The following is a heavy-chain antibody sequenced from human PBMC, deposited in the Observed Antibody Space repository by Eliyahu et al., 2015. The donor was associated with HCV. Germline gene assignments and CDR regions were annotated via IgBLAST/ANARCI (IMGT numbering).Heavy chain of an antibody. J-gene: IGHJ5*02. D-gene: IGHD6-19*01. CDR2: IHYSGSX. V-gene: IGHV4-59*01. Sequence: QVQLQESGPGLVKPSETLSLTCTVSGGSIPPYYWSWIRQPPGKGLEWIWWIHYSGSXNYNPSXKSRVTISIDTSKNQFSLNLTSVTAADTAMYYCASGGGGIAVTGTGGWFDPWGQGTLVTVSS. CDR3: ASGGGGIAVTGTGGWFDP. CDR1: GGSIPPYY.